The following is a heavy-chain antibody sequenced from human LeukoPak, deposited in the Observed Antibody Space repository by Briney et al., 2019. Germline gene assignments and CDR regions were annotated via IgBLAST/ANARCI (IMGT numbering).Heavy chain of an antibody. V-gene: IGHV4-31*03. Sequence: SQTLSLTCTVSGGSISSGGYYWSWIRQHPGKGLEWIGYIYYSGSTYYNPSLKSRVTISVDTSKNQFSRKLSSVTAADTAVYYCARDSLPEDGYNPRGWFDPWGQGTLVTVSS. CDR2: IYYSGST. CDR1: GGSISSGGYY. CDR3: ARDSLPEDGYNPRGWFDP. J-gene: IGHJ5*02. D-gene: IGHD5-24*01.